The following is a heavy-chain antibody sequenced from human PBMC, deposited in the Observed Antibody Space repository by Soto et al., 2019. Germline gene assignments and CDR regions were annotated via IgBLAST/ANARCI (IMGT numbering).Heavy chain of an antibody. D-gene: IGHD2-2*02. V-gene: IGHV3-7*01. Sequence: GGSLRLSCAASGFTFSGYWMSWVRQAPGKGLEWVANLKQDGSEKYYEDSVRGRFTISRDNAKNTLYLQMNSLRAEDTAVYYCARDQYPYYYYMDVWGKGTTVTVSS. J-gene: IGHJ6*03. CDR3: ARDQYPYYYYMDV. CDR2: LKQDGSEK. CDR1: GFTFSGYW.